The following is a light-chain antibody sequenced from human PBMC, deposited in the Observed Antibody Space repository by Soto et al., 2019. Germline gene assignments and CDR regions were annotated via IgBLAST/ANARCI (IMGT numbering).Light chain of an antibody. CDR2: SVS. J-gene: IGKJ2*01. CDR3: MQATQYPPYT. CDR1: QSLLHSDGTTY. V-gene: IGKV2-24*01. Sequence: DVVLTQTPLSSPVTLGQPASISCRSSQSLLHSDGTTYLSWLHQRPGQPPRLLIYSVSNRFSGVPDRFSGSGAGTDFTLKISRVEAEDVGVNYCMQATQYPPYTFGQGTKLEI.